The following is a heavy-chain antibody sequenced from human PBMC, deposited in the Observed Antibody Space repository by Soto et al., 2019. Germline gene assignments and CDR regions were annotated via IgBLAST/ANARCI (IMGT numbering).Heavy chain of an antibody. CDR1: AGSLRTND. V-gene: IGHV4-59*08. J-gene: IGHJ5*02. D-gene: IGHD1-26*01. Sequence: SEKRSHSNTVSAGSLRTNDWRWIRQPPGKGLEWIGYFYYSGSTKYNPSLKSRVTISVDTPKNQFSLKLSSVTAADTAVYYCARRWSRSYEGWFDPWGQGTLVTVS. CDR3: ARRWSRSYEGWFDP. CDR2: FYYSGST.